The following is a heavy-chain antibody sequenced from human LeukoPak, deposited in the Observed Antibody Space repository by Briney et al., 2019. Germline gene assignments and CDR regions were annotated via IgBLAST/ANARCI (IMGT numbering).Heavy chain of an antibody. CDR3: ARGVIGGSSWYWDY. J-gene: IGHJ4*02. V-gene: IGHV4-59*01. CDR1: GGSISSYY. Sequence: SETLSLTCTVSGGSISSYYWSWIRQPPGKRLEWIGYIYYSGSTNYNPSLKSRVTISVDTSKNQFSLKLSSVTAADTAVYYCARGVIGGSSWYWDYWGQGTLVTVSS. D-gene: IGHD6-13*01. CDR2: IYYSGST.